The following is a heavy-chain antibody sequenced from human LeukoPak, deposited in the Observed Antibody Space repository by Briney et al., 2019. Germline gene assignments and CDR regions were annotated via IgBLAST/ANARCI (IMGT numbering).Heavy chain of an antibody. Sequence: GGSLRLSCAASGFTFTSYLMNWVRQAPGKGLEWVSSISSSSSYIYYADSVKGRFTLSRDNANNSLYLQMNSLRAEDTAVYYCARGQLSGMDVWGKGTTVTVSS. J-gene: IGHJ6*03. CDR1: GFTFTSYL. V-gene: IGHV3-21*01. CDR2: ISSSSSYI. CDR3: ARGQLSGMDV.